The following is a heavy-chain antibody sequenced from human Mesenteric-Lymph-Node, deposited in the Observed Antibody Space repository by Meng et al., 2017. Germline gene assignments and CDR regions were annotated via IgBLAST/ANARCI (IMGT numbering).Heavy chain of an antibody. V-gene: IGHV4-30-4*01. Sequence: QVQVQDAGPGLVKPSETLSLTCSVSGGSISSGDYYWSWIRQPPGKGLEWIGYIYYSGSTYSNASLKSRVTISIDRSKNQFSLKLSSVTAADTAVYYCARGPTTYFDYWGQGTLVTASS. CDR2: IYYSGST. CDR1: GGSISSGDYY. D-gene: IGHD4-17*01. J-gene: IGHJ4*02. CDR3: ARGPTTYFDY.